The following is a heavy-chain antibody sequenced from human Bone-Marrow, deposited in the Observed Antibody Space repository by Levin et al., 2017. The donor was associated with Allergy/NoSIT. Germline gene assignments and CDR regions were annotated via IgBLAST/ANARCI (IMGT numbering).Heavy chain of an antibody. Sequence: QTGGSLRLSCTVSGFTFGDYAMKWFRQAPGKGLEWVSFIRSNAHGGTTEYAASVKGRFIMSRDDSKSIAYLQMNSLKTEDTAVYFCTRVLVAAGPRLDYWGQGTLVTVSS. J-gene: IGHJ4*02. CDR3: TRVLVAAGPRLDY. V-gene: IGHV3-49*03. CDR1: GFTFGDYA. D-gene: IGHD1-26*01. CDR2: IRSNAHGGTT.